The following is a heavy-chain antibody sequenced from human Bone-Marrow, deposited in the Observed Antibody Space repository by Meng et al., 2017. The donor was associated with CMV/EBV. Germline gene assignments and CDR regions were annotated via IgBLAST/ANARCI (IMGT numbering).Heavy chain of an antibody. CDR2: IKQDGSEK. Sequence: GALKISCAASGFTFSSYWMSWVRQAPGKGLEWVANIKQDGSEKYYVDSVKGRFTISRDNAKNSLYLQMNSLRAEDTAFYYCARGATGTRFDYWGLGTLVTGSS. CDR3: ARGATGTRFDY. J-gene: IGHJ4*02. V-gene: IGHV3-7*03. CDR1: GFTFSSYW. D-gene: IGHD1-1*01.